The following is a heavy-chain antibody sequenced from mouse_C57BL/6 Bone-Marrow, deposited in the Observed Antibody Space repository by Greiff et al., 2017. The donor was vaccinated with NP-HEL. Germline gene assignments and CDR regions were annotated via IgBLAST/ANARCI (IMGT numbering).Heavy chain of an antibody. J-gene: IGHJ3*01. Sequence: EVKLEESGGGLVKPGGSLKLSCAASGFTFSSYAMSWVRQTPEKRLEWVATISDGGSYTYYPDNVKGRFTISRDNAKNNLYLQMSHLKSEDTAMYYCARDRDGYSAWFAYWGQGTLVTVSA. V-gene: IGHV5-4*01. CDR2: ISDGGSYT. CDR1: GFTFSSYA. D-gene: IGHD2-3*01. CDR3: ARDRDGYSAWFAY.